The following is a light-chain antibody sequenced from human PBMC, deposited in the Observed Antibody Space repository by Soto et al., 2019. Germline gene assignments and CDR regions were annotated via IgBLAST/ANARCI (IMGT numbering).Light chain of an antibody. V-gene: IGKV3-20*01. CDR1: QSVSSSY. CDR2: GAS. CDR3: QQYGSSPLFT. J-gene: IGKJ5*01. Sequence: ERVMTQSPATLSVSPGERATLSCRASQSVSSSYLAWYQQKPGQAPRLLIYGASSRATGIPDRFSGSGSGTDFTLTISRLEPEDFAVYYCQQYGSSPLFTFGPGTRLEIK.